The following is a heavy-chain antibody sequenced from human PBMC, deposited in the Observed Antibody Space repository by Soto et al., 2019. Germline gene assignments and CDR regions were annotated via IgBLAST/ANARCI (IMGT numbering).Heavy chain of an antibody. V-gene: IGHV5-51*06. CDR1: GYTFTSSW. CDR2: IYPGDYDT. CDR3: VRRGSTSWFFVS. D-gene: IGHD2-2*01. Sequence: GESLKISCQGSGYTFTSSWIGWVRQVPGRGLEWMGIIYPGDYDTRYSPSFQGQVTISADKSITTAYLQWRSLKASDTAIYFCVRRGSTSWFFVSWGQGTLVTVSS. J-gene: IGHJ5*02.